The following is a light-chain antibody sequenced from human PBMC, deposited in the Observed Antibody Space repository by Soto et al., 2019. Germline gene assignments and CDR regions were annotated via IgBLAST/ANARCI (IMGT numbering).Light chain of an antibody. CDR3: QQYNDWPFT. J-gene: IGKJ3*01. CDR2: RAS. CDR1: QSVSSSY. Sequence: EIVLTQSPGTLSLSPGERATLSCRASQSVSSSYLAWYQQKPGQAPRLLIYRASTRATDIADRFSGSGSGTEFTLAIGGLQSEDFAVYYCQQYNDWPFTFGPGTKVDIK. V-gene: IGKV3-15*01.